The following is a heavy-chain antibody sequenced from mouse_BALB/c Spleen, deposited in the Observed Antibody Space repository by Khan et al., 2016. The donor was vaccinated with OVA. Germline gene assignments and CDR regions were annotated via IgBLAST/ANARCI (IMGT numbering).Heavy chain of an antibody. CDR3: TRDRMDN. J-gene: IGHJ2*01. CDR1: GYTFTTYW. CDR2: INPTSGYT. V-gene: IGHV1-7*01. Sequence: QVQLQQSGAELAKPGASVKMSCKASGYTFTTYWMHWVKQRPGQGLEWIGYINPTSGYTDYNEKFKDRATLSADRSSSTAYMQLSSLTSEDSAVYYCTRDRMDNWGQGTTRTVTT.